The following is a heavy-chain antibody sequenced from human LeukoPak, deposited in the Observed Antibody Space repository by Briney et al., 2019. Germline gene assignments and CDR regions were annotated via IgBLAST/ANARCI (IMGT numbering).Heavy chain of an antibody. Sequence: ASVKVSCKASGYTFTSHYMHWVRQAPGQGLEWMGIINPSGGSTSYAQKFQGRVTMTRDTSTSTVYMELSSLRSEDTAVYYCASTGSGTHFYGDYFNWFDPWGQGTLVTVSS. CDR2: INPSGGST. D-gene: IGHD4-17*01. CDR3: ASTGSGTHFYGDYFNWFDP. V-gene: IGHV1-46*01. J-gene: IGHJ5*02. CDR1: GYTFTSHY.